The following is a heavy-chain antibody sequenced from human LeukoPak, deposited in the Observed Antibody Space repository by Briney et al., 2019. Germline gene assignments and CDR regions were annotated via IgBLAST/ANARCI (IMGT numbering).Heavy chain of an antibody. V-gene: IGHV3-7*01. J-gene: IGHJ6*02. D-gene: IGHD6-19*01. CDR1: GFTFSSYW. Sequence: GGSLRLSCAASGFTFSSYWMSWVRQAPGKGLEWVANIKQDGSEKYYVDSVKGRFTISRDNAKNSLYLQMNSLRAEDTAVYYCARARGQWLVRKYYYYGMDVWGQGTTVTVSS. CDR2: IKQDGSEK. CDR3: ARARGQWLVRKYYYYGMDV.